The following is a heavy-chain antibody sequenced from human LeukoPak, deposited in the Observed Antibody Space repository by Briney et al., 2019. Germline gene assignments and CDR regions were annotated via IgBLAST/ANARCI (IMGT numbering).Heavy chain of an antibody. CDR1: GYTFTGYY. Sequence: GASLKVSCKASGYTFTGYYMHWVRQAPGQGLEWMGWINPNSGGTNYAQKFQGRVTMTRDTSISTAYMELSRLRSDDAAVYYCARSIVVVPANLWGQGTLVTVSS. V-gene: IGHV1-2*02. CDR3: ARSIVVVPANL. D-gene: IGHD2-21*02. J-gene: IGHJ4*02. CDR2: INPNSGGT.